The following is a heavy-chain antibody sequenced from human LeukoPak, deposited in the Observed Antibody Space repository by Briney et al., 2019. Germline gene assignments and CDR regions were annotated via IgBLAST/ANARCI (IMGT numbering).Heavy chain of an antibody. Sequence: PGGSLRPSCAASGFTFGSYAMSWVRQAPGKGLEWVSFISGSGGSAYYADSVKGRFTISRDNSKNTLYLQMNSLRAEDTAVYYCAKDHRGFRELLYFDYWGQGALVTVSS. CDR3: AKDHRGFRELLYFDY. CDR1: GFTFGSYA. CDR2: ISGSGGSA. D-gene: IGHD1-26*01. V-gene: IGHV3-23*01. J-gene: IGHJ4*02.